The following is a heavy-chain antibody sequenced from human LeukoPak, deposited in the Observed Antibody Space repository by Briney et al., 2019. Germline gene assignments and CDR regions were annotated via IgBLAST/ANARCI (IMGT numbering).Heavy chain of an antibody. CDR1: GFTVSSNY. Sequence: PGGSLRLSCAASGFTVSSNYMSWVRQAPGKGLEWVLVIYSGGSTYYADSVKGRFTISRDNSKNTLYLQMNSLRAEDTAVYYCARWALQSAFDIWGQGTMVTVSS. CDR3: ARWALQSAFDI. V-gene: IGHV3-66*01. J-gene: IGHJ3*02. CDR2: IYSGGST.